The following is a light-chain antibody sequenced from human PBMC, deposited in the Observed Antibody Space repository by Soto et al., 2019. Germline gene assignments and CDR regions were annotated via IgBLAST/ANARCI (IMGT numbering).Light chain of an antibody. CDR2: GAS. CDR1: QSVSSY. V-gene: IGKV3-11*01. Sequence: IVLTQSPGTLSLSPGERATLSCRASQSVSSYLAWYQQKPGQAPRLLIYGASTRATGIPARFSGSGSGTDFTLTFSSLQPEDFATYYCQQSYTSPRTFGQGTKVDIK. CDR3: QQSYTSPRT. J-gene: IGKJ1*01.